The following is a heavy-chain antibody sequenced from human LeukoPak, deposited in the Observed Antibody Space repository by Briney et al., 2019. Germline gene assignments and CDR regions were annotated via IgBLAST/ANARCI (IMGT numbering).Heavy chain of an antibody. CDR2: AYYTGEI. Sequence: PSETLSLTCTVSRYSISGGYYWGWIRQSPGKGLEWIGSAYYTGEIYSTPSLKSRLTISVDTSKNQFALTLTSVTAADTAVYYCGRHVSNGWDYHYGLDVWGQGTTVTVSS. CDR1: RYSISGGYY. D-gene: IGHD6-19*01. J-gene: IGHJ6*02. CDR3: GRHVSNGWDYHYGLDV. V-gene: IGHV4-38-2*02.